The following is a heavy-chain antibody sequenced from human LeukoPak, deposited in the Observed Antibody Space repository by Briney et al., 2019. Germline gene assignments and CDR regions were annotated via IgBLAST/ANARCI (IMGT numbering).Heavy chain of an antibody. J-gene: IGHJ4*02. CDR2: ISTYNGNT. CDR3: ARDHLDIVPTIYSY. CDR1: GYTFTTYG. D-gene: IGHD5-12*01. Sequence: ASVKVSCKASGYTFTTYGITWVRQAPGQGLERLGWISTYNGNTNYAQKFQGRVTLTTDTSASIAYLELRSLRSDDTALYYCARDHLDIVPTIYSYWGQGTLVTVSS. V-gene: IGHV1-18*01.